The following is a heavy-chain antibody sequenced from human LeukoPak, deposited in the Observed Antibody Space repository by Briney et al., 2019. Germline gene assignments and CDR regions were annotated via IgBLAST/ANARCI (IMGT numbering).Heavy chain of an antibody. CDR3: ARAGINYYDSSGYSSDY. J-gene: IGHJ4*02. V-gene: IGHV3-48*04. CDR2: ISSSSSTI. D-gene: IGHD3-22*01. CDR1: GFTFSSYS. Sequence: GGSLRLSCAASGFTFSSYSMNWVRQAPGKGLEWVSYISSSSSTIYYADSVKGRFTISRDNAKNSLYLQMNSLRAEDTAVYYCARAGINYYDSSGYSSDYWGQGTLVTVSS.